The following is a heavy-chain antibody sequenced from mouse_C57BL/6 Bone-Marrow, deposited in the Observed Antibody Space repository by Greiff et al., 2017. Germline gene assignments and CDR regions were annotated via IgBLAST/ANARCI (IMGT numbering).Heavy chain of an antibody. Sequence: EVHLVESGGGLVQPGGSLKLSCAASGFTFSDYGMAWVRQAPRKGPEWVAFISNLAYSIYYADTVTGRFTISRENAKNTLYLEMSSLRSEDTAMYYCARHGGLDYGSSPGYFDVWGTGTTVTVSS. V-gene: IGHV5-15*01. D-gene: IGHD1-1*01. J-gene: IGHJ1*03. CDR1: GFTFSDYG. CDR2: ISNLAYSI. CDR3: ARHGGLDYGSSPGYFDV.